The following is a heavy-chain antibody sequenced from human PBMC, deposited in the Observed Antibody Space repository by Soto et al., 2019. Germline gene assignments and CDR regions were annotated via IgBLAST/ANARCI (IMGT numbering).Heavy chain of an antibody. D-gene: IGHD6-19*01. J-gene: IGHJ4*02. V-gene: IGHV4-31*03. CDR2: IYYSGST. Sequence: PSATLSLTCTVSGGSISSGGYYWSWIRQHPGKGLEWIGYIYYSGSTYYNPSLKSRVTISVDTSKNQLSLKLSSVTAADTAVYYCATTRPQWLVPYFDYWGQGTLVTVSS. CDR1: GGSISSGGYY. CDR3: ATTRPQWLVPYFDY.